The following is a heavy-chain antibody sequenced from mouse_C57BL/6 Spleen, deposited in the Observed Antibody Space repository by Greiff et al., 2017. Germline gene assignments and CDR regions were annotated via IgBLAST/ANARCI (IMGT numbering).Heavy chain of an antibody. CDR3: ARGDGYAGNAMDY. CDR2: ISSGSSTI. CDR1: GFTFSDYG. J-gene: IGHJ4*01. D-gene: IGHD2-2*01. Sequence: EVHLVESGGGLVKPGGSLKLSCAASGFTFSDYGMHWVRQAPEKGLEWVAYISSGSSTIYYADTVKGRFTISRDNAKNTLFLQMTSLRSEDTAMYYCARGDGYAGNAMDYWGQGTSVTVSS. V-gene: IGHV5-17*01.